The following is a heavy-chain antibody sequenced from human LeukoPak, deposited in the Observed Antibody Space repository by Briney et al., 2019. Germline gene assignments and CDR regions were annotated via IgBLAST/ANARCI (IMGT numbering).Heavy chain of an antibody. Sequence: PSETLSLTCTVSGGSISSSSYYWGWIRQPPGKRLEWTGSIYYSGSTYYNPSLKSRVTISVDTSKNQFSLKLSSVTAADTAVYYCASLEYSSPGGYWGQGTLVTVSS. CDR3: ASLEYSSPGGY. D-gene: IGHD6-6*01. CDR2: IYYSGST. V-gene: IGHV4-39*01. CDR1: GGSISSSSYY. J-gene: IGHJ4*02.